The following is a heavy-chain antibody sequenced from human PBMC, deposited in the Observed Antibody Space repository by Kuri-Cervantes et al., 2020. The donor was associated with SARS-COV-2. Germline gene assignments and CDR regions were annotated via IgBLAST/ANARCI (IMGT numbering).Heavy chain of an antibody. Sequence: GGSLRLSCAASRFTSSSYSMNWVRQAPGKGLEWVSYISSSSGTIYYADSVKGRFTISRDNAKNSLYLQMNSLRDEDTAVYYCARDLLNVWSGYYYYYGMDVWGQGTTVTVSS. CDR1: RFTSSSYS. CDR2: ISSSSGTI. CDR3: ARDLLNVWSGYYYYYGMDV. J-gene: IGHJ6*02. V-gene: IGHV3-48*02. D-gene: IGHD3-3*01.